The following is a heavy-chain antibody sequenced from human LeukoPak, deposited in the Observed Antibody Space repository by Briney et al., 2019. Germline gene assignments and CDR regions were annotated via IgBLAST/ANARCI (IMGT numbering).Heavy chain of an antibody. J-gene: IGHJ3*01. V-gene: IGHV3-23*01. CDR3: ARDMELST. CDR2: VSSSGGNT. CDR1: GFTFRDSA. Sequence: PGGSLRLSCSASGFTFRDSAMTWVRQAPGKGLEWVSLVSSSGGNTYYPDSVKGRFSVSRDNAKDTLYLQVNSLRAEDTAIYYCARDMELSTGGTGTMVSVSS. D-gene: IGHD3-16*02.